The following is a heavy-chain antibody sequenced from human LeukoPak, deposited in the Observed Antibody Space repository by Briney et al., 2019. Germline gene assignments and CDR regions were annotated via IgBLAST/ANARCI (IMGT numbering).Heavy chain of an antibody. CDR3: ARGCSGGSCYVVHAFDI. V-gene: IGHV1-8*03. D-gene: IGHD2-15*01. CDR1: GYTFTSYD. Sequence: ASVKVSCKASGYTFTSYDINWVRQATGQGLEWMGWMNPNSGNTGYAQKFQGRVTITRNTSISTAYMELSSLRSEDTAVYYCARGCSGGSCYVVHAFDIWGQGTMVTVSS. J-gene: IGHJ3*02. CDR2: MNPNSGNT.